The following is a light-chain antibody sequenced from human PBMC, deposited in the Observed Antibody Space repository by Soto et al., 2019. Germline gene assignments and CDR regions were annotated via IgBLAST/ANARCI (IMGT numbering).Light chain of an antibody. J-gene: IGLJ2*01. V-gene: IGLV1-36*01. Sequence: QSVLTQPPSASGTPGQRVTISCSGSSSNIGNNAVNWYQQLPGKAPKLLIYYDDLLPSGVSDRFSGSKSGTSASLAISGLQSEDEADYYCAAWDDSLNGPVFGGGTKVTVL. CDR3: AAWDDSLNGPV. CDR2: YDD. CDR1: SSNIGNNA.